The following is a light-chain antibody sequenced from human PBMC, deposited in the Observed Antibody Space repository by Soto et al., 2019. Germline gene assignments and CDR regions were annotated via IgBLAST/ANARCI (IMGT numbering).Light chain of an antibody. V-gene: IGLV1-47*01. CDR2: RNN. Sequence: QSVLTQPPSASGTPGQRVTISCSGSSSNIGSNYVYWYQQLPGTAPKLLIYRNNQRPSGVPDRFSGSKSGTSASLAISELRSEDEADYYCAAWDDSLSGDVVFGGGTKLTVL. CDR1: SSNIGSNY. CDR3: AAWDDSLSGDVV. J-gene: IGLJ2*01.